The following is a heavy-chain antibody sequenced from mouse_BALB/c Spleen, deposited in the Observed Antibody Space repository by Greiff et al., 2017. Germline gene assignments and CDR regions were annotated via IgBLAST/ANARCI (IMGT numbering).Heavy chain of an antibody. CDR2: INPSNGGT. J-gene: IGHJ3*01. CDR1: GYTFTSYY. CDR3: ARDQYGSSSFAY. Sequence: QVQLQQPGAELVKPGASVKLSCKASGYTFTSYYMYWVKQRPGQGLEWIGGINPSNGGTNFNEKFKSKATLTVDKSSSTAYMQLSSLASEDSAVYYCARDQYGSSSFAYWGQGTLVTVSA. D-gene: IGHD1-1*01. V-gene: IGHV1S81*02.